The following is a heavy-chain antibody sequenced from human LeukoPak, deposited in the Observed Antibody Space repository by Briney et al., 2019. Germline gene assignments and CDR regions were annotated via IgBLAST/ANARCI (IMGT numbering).Heavy chain of an antibody. CDR2: IYPGDSDT. D-gene: IGHD3-22*01. CDR1: GYIFTSYW. Sequence: GESLQISCQGSGYIFTSYWIGWVRQMPGKGLEWMGIIYPGDSDTRYSPSFQGQVTISADKSISTAYLQWSSLKASDTAMYYCARLDYYDSSGYLDYYYYYGMDVWGQGTTVTVSS. J-gene: IGHJ6*02. CDR3: ARLDYYDSSGYLDYYYYYGMDV. V-gene: IGHV5-51*01.